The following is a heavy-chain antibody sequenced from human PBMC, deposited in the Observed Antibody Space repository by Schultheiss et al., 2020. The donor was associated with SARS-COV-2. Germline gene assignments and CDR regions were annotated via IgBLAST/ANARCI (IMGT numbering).Heavy chain of an antibody. CDR3: AKDWAYGFGELPHLDY. CDR1: GGSISSGGYY. CDR2: IYYSGST. D-gene: IGHD3-10*01. Sequence: SETLSLTCTVSGGSISSGGYYLSWIRQHPGKGLEWIGYIYYSGSTNYNPSLKSRVTISVDTSKNQFSLKLSSVTAADTAVYYCAKDWAYGFGELPHLDYWGQGALVTVSS. V-gene: IGHV4-61*08. J-gene: IGHJ4*02.